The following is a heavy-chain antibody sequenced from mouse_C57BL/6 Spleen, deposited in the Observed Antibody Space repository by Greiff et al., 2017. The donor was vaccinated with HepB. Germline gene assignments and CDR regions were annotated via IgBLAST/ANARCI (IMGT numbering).Heavy chain of an antibody. V-gene: IGHV1-53*01. CDR1: GYTFTSYW. Sequence: QVQLQQPGTELVKPGASVKLSCKASGYTFTSYWMHWVKQRPGQGLEWIGNINPSNGGTNYNEKFKSKATLTVDKSSSTAYMQLSSLTSEDSAVYYCARRPLDYYGSSEHAMDYWGQGTSVTVSS. D-gene: IGHD1-1*01. CDR3: ARRPLDYYGSSEHAMDY. J-gene: IGHJ4*01. CDR2: INPSNGGT.